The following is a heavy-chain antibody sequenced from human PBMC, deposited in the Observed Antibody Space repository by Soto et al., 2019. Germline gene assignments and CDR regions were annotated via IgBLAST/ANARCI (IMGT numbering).Heavy chain of an antibody. D-gene: IGHD6-13*01. CDR1: GGTFSSYA. Sequence: SVKVSCKASGGTFSSYAISWVRQAPGQGLEWMGGIIPIFGTANYAQKFQGRVTITADESTSTAYMELSSLRSEDTAVYYCARGIAAAGTGRWYFDLWGRGTLVTVSS. CDR3: ARGIAAAGTGRWYFDL. V-gene: IGHV1-69*13. J-gene: IGHJ2*01. CDR2: IIPIFGTA.